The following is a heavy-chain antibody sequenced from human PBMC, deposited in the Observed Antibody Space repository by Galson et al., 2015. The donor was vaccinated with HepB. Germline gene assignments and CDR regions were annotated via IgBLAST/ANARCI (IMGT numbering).Heavy chain of an antibody. CDR3: ARSPLRFFDWLPYYDYYYMDV. J-gene: IGHJ6*03. V-gene: IGHV7-4-1*02. CDR2: MYTNTGKP. CDR1: GYTFTDYV. D-gene: IGHD3-9*01. Sequence: SVKVSCKASGYTFTDYVVNWVRQAPGQGLEWMGWMYTNTGKPTYAPGFAGRFVFSLDTSVTTAYLQISSLETDDTAVYYCARSPLRFFDWLPYYDYYYMDVLGEGTTVTVSS.